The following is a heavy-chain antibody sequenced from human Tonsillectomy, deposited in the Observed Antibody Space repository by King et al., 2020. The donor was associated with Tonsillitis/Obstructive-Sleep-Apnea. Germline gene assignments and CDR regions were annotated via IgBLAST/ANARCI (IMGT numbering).Heavy chain of an antibody. CDR1: GYSFTSHW. Sequence: QLVQSGAEVKKPGESLKISCEGSGYSFTSHWIGWGRQLPGKGLEWRGVIYPGDSDTRYSPAFQGQVTISADKSINTAYLQWSSLTASDTAMYYCARHGDSGYHINYWGQGTLVTVSS. CDR2: IYPGDSDT. CDR3: ARHGDSGYHINY. D-gene: IGHD5-12*01. V-gene: IGHV5-51*01. J-gene: IGHJ4*02.